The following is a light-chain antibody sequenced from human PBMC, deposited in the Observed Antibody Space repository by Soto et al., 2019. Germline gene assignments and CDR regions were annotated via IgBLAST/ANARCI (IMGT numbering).Light chain of an antibody. CDR3: RHYKNWPIT. J-gene: IGKJ5*01. CDR2: GAS. Sequence: IVRTQSPTTLPVSRWRRATLXXRGSQSISATLAWYQQKPGQAPRXVVYGASTRATGIPASFSGRGSGTEFTLTSSSLQSGVFAVYYCRHYKNWPITFGQGTRLDIK. V-gene: IGKV3D-15*01. CDR1: QSISAT.